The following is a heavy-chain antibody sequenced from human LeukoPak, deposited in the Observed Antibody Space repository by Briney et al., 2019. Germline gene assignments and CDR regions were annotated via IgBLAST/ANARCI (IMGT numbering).Heavy chain of an antibody. V-gene: IGHV3-30*18. CDR3: AKDIRTRRIAAAGTFDY. Sequence: GRSLRLSCAASGFTFSSYGMHWVRQAPGKGLEWVAVISYDGSNKYYADSVKGRFTISRDNAKNSLYLQMNSLRAEDTALYYCAKDIRTRRIAAAGTFDYWGQGTLVTVSS. J-gene: IGHJ4*02. CDR1: GFTFSSYG. D-gene: IGHD6-13*01. CDR2: ISYDGSNK.